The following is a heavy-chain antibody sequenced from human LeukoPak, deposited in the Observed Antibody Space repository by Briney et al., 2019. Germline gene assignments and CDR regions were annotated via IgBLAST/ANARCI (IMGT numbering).Heavy chain of an antibody. CDR2: ISSSGSTI. V-gene: IGHV3-48*03. D-gene: IGHD3-16*01. CDR1: GFTFSSYE. J-gene: IGHJ3*02. Sequence: GGSLRLSCAASGFTFSSYEMNWVRQAPGKGLEWVSYISSSGSTIYYADSVKGRFTISRDNAKNSLYLQMNSLRAEDTAVYYCARDLGDAFDIWGQGTMVTVSS. CDR3: ARDLGDAFDI.